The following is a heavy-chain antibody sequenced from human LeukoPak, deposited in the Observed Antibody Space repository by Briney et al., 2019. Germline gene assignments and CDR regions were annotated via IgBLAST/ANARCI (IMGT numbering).Heavy chain of an antibody. V-gene: IGHV4-4*07. D-gene: IGHD6-6*01. CDR2: IYTSGST. Sequence: SETLSLTCTVSGGSISSYYWSWIRQPAGKGLEWIGRIYTSGSTNYNPSLKSRVTMSVDTSKNQFSLKLSSVTAADTAVYYCARVSIAARPGVYYFDYWGQGTLVTVSS. J-gene: IGHJ4*02. CDR1: GGSISSYY. CDR3: ARVSIAARPGVYYFDY.